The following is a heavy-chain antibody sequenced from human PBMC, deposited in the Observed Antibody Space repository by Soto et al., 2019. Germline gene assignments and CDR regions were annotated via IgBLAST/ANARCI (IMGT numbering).Heavy chain of an antibody. CDR2: IVVGSGNT. CDR3: AAEAGYSYGTYGMDV. V-gene: IGHV1-58*01. J-gene: IGHJ6*02. D-gene: IGHD5-18*01. CDR1: GFTFTSSA. Sequence: ASVKVSCKSSGFTFTSSAVQWVRQARGQRLEWIGWIVVGSGNTNYAQKFQERVTITRDMSTSTAYMELSSLRSEDTAVYYCAAEAGYSYGTYGMDVLGQGTTVIVSS.